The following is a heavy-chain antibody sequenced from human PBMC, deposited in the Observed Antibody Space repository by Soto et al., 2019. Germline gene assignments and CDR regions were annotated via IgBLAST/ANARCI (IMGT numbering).Heavy chain of an antibody. CDR1: GGSINSGGYC. D-gene: IGHD5-18*01. CDR2: ISYGGST. CDR3: SRGILV. Sequence: QVQLQESGPGLVKPSQTLSLTCTVSGGSINSGGYCWSWIRQHPGKGLDWIGCISYGGSTSYNPSLKSRVTISVDTSENQFSLKLTSVTAADTAVYYSSRGILVWGQGALITVSS. J-gene: IGHJ4*02. V-gene: IGHV4-31*03.